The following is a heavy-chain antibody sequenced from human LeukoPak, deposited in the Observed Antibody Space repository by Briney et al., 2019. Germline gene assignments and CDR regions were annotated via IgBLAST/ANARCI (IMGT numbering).Heavy chain of an antibody. CDR2: IYSGGDT. V-gene: IGHV3-53*01. CDR3: ARVCNYVFDY. CDR1: GFTVSSSH. Sequence: GGSLRLSCAASGFTVSSSHMTWVRQAVGKGLEWVSFIYSGGDTSYADAVKGRFTISRDNSKNTLYLQMNSLRAEDTAVYYCARVCNYVFDYWGQGTLVTVSS. J-gene: IGHJ4*02. D-gene: IGHD3-10*02.